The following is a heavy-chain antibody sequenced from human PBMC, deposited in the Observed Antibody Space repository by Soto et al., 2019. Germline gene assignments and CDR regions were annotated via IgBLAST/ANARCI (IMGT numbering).Heavy chain of an antibody. Sequence: ASVKVSCKASGYTFTSYAMHWVRQAPGQRLEWMGWINAGNGNTKYSQKFQGRVTITRDTSASTAYMELSSLRSEDTAVYYCARNPDYGGEYFQHWGQGTLVTVSS. CDR3: ARNPDYGGEYFQH. CDR2: INAGNGNT. V-gene: IGHV1-3*01. D-gene: IGHD4-17*01. CDR1: GYTFTSYA. J-gene: IGHJ1*01.